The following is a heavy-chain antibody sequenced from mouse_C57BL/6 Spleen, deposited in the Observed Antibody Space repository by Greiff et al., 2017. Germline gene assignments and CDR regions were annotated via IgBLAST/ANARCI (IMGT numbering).Heavy chain of an antibody. D-gene: IGHD1-1*01. CDR2: IDPSDSYT. Sequence: QVQLQPPGAELVMPGASVKLSCKASGYTFTSYWMHWVKQRPGQGLEWIGEIDPSDSYTNYNQKFKGKSTLTVDKSSSTAYMQLSSLTSEDSAVYYCARSDYGSLDYWGQGTTLTVSS. CDR1: GYTFTSYW. V-gene: IGHV1-69*01. CDR3: ARSDYGSLDY. J-gene: IGHJ2*01.